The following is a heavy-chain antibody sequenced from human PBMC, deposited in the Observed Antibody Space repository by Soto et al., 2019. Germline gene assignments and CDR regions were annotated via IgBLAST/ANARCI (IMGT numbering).Heavy chain of an antibody. CDR2: IVVGSGNT. D-gene: IGHD5-12*01. CDR3: ARGWDGYNSVWFDP. V-gene: IGHV1-58*01. J-gene: IGHJ5*02. Sequence: GASVKVSCKASGFTFTSSAVQWVRQARGQRLEWIGWIVVGSGNTNYAQKFQERVTITRDMSTSTAYMELSSLRSEDTAVYYCARGWDGYNSVWFDPWGQGTLVTVSS. CDR1: GFTFTSSA.